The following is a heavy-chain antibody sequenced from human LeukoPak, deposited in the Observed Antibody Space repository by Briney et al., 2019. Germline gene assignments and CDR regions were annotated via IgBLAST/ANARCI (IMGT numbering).Heavy chain of an antibody. D-gene: IGHD3-10*01. CDR2: IYYSGST. V-gene: IGHV4-59*01. Sequence: SETLSLTCTVSGGSISSYYWSWIRQPPGKGLEWIGYIYYSGSTNYNPSLKSRVTTFVDTSKNQFSLKLTSLTAADTAVYYCARDRSGMNYFDYWGQGTLVTVSS. CDR1: GGSISSYY. CDR3: ARDRSGMNYFDY. J-gene: IGHJ4*02.